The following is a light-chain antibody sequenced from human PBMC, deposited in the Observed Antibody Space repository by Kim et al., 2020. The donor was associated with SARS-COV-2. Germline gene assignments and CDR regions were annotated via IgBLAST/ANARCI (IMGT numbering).Light chain of an antibody. CDR2: DAS. V-gene: IGKV3D-11*02. Sequence: APLSLSPGERATPSCRASQSVSSYLAWYQQNPGQAPRLLIYDASNRATGIPARFSGSGPGTDFTLTISSLEPEDFAVYYCQQRRTFGGGTKVDIK. J-gene: IGKJ4*01. CDR3: QQRRT. CDR1: QSVSSY.